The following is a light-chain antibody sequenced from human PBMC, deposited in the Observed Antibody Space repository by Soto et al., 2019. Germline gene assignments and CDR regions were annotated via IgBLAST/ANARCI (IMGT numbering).Light chain of an antibody. J-gene: IGLJ3*02. V-gene: IGLV1-40*01. CDR3: QSFDSSLSGWL. CDR1: SSNIGAGYD. CDR2: GDT. Sequence: QSVLTQPPSVSGAPGQRVTNSCTGSSSNIGAGYDVHWYQQLPGTAPKLLISGDTNRPSGVPDRFSGSKSGTSASLAITGLRAEDEADYYCQSFDSSLSGWLFGGGTKVTVL.